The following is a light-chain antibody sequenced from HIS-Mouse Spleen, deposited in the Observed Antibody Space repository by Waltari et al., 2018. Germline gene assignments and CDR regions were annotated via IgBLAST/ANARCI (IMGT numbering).Light chain of an antibody. CDR1: NIGSKS. V-gene: IGLV3-21*03. Sequence: SYVLTQPPSVSVAPGKTARITRGGNNIGSKSVHWYQQKPGQAPVLVVYDDSDRPSGVPERFSGSNSGNTATLTISRVEAGDEADYYCQVWDNSSDHVVFGGGTKLTVL. CDR2: DDS. CDR3: QVWDNSSDHVV. J-gene: IGLJ2*01.